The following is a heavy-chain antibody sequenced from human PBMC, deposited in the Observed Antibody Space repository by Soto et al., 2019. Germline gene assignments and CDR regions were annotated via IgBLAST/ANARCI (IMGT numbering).Heavy chain of an antibody. CDR3: EAEMTFGKLSVV. Sequence: SVKVSCKASGDTDTNYVISWVRQAPGQGLEWMGGIFPKFGTTYSAQKLQDRLTITADESTSTVYTQLSSLRLDDTAVYYCEAEMTFGKLSVVWGQGTTVTVSS. J-gene: IGHJ6*02. V-gene: IGHV1-69*13. CDR2: IFPKFGTT. CDR1: GDTDTNYV. D-gene: IGHD3-16*02.